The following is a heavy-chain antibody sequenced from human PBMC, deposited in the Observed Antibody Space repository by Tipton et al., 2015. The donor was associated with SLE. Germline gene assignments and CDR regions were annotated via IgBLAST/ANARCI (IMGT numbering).Heavy chain of an antibody. CDR1: GFTFSSYA. CDR2: ISGSGGST. V-gene: IGHV3-23*01. Sequence: GSLRLSCAASGFTFSSYAMSWVCQAPGKGLEWVSAISGSGGSTYYADSVKGRFTISRDNSKNTLYLQMNSLRAEDTAVYYCAKDLDLVGATGYFDYWGQGTLVTVSS. D-gene: IGHD1-26*01. CDR3: AKDLDLVGATGYFDY. J-gene: IGHJ4*02.